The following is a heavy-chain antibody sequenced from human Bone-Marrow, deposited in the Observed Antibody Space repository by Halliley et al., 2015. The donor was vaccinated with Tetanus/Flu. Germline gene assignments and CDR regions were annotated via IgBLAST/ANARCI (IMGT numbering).Heavy chain of an antibody. CDR2: IHPGDSDT. D-gene: IGHD1-26*01. Sequence: WMGIIHPGDSDTRYSPSFQGQVTISADKSIPPAYLQWSSLKASDSAMYYCARLEVGATDFFDYWGQGTRVTVSS. J-gene: IGHJ4*02. CDR3: ARLEVGATDFFDY. V-gene: IGHV5-51*01.